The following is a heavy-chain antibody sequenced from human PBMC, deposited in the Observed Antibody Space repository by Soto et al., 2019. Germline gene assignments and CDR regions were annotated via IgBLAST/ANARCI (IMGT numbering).Heavy chain of an antibody. J-gene: IGHJ6*02. CDR1: GYSFTSYW. V-gene: IGHV5-51*01. CDR3: ARRGGAVADGMDV. Sequence: PGESLKISCKGSGYSFTSYWIGWVRQMPGKGLEWMGIIYRGDSDTRYSPSFEGQVTISADKSISTAYLQWSSLKASDTAMYYCARRGGAVADGMDVWGQGTTVTVSS. CDR2: IYRGDSDT. D-gene: IGHD6-19*01.